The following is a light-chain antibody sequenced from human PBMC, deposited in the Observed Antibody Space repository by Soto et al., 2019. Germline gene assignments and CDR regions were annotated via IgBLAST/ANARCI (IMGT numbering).Light chain of an antibody. Sequence: DIVMTQTPLSLSVTPGQPASISCKSSQILLXSDGKTYLYWYLSWLHQRPGQPPRLLIYQISERFSGVPDRFSGSGAGTNFTLSISRVEVEDVGTFLCMQSSQYRSFGQGTKVDIK. V-gene: IGKV2D-29*01. J-gene: IGKJ1*01. CDR1: QILLXSDGKTY. CDR2: QIS. CDR3: MQSSQYRS.